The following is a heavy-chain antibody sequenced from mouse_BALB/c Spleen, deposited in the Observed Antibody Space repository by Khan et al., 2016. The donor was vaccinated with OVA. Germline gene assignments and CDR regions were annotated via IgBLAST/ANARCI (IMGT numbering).Heavy chain of an antibody. D-gene: IGHD1-1*01. CDR2: ISYSGNT. Sequence: EVQLVESGPGPVKPSQSLSLTCTVTGYPITSDYAWNWIRQFPGNKLEWMGFISYSGNTNYNPSLKSRISITRDTSKNQFFLQLNSVTTEDTATYYCARVYGGDFDYWGQGTTLTVSS. V-gene: IGHV3-2*02. J-gene: IGHJ2*01. CDR3: ARVYGGDFDY. CDR1: GYPITSDYA.